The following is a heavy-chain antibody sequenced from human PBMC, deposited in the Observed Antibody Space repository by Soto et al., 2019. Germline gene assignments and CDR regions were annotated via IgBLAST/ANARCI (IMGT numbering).Heavy chain of an antibody. J-gene: IGHJ4*02. CDR1: VGSFSGYY. V-gene: IGHV4-34*01. CDR3: ARDHDYGGQIDY. D-gene: IGHD4-17*01. CDR2: INHSGST. Sequence: PSETLSLTCAVYVGSFSGYYWSWIRQPPGKGLEWIGEINHSGSTNYNPSLKSRVTISVDTSKNQFSLKLSSVTAADTAVYYCARDHDYGGQIDYWGQGTLVTVSS.